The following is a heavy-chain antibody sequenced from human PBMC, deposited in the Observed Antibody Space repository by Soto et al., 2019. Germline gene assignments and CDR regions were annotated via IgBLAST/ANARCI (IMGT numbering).Heavy chain of an antibody. Sequence: EVQLVESGGGLVKPGGSLRLSRAASGFTFSSYSMNWVRQAPGKGLEWVSSISSSSSYIYYADSVKGRFTISRDNAKNSLYLQMNSLRAEDTAVYYCAREGPWRGGDYWGQGTLVTVSS. CDR3: AREGPWRGGDY. V-gene: IGHV3-21*01. J-gene: IGHJ4*02. CDR1: GFTFSSYS. D-gene: IGHD3-10*01. CDR2: ISSSSSYI.